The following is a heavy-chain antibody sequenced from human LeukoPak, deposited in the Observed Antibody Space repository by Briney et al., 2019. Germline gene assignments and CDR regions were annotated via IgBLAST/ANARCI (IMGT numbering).Heavy chain of an antibody. V-gene: IGHV3-48*01. CDR2: TSSSSSTI. CDR1: GVTLYN. D-gene: IGHD2-15*01. Sequence: GGSLRLSCAASGVTLYNMNWVRQAPGKGLEWVSYTSSSSSTIYYADSVKGRFTISRDNAKNSLYLQMNSLRAEDTAVYYCARGYYRVDYWGQGTLVTVSS. J-gene: IGHJ4*02. CDR3: ARGYYRVDY.